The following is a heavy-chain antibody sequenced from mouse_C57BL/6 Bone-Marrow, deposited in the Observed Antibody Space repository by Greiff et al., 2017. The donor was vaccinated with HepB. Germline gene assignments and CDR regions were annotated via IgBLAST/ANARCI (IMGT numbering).Heavy chain of an antibody. D-gene: IGHD2-3*01. CDR3: ASMISPYYCAMAY. J-gene: IGHJ4*01. CDR2: IYPRSGNT. Sequence: QVQLQQSGAELARPGASVKLSCKASGYTFTSYGISWVTQRTGQGLEWIGEIYPRSGNTYYNEKFKGKATMTEDKSSSTAYMELRSLTSEDSAVYFCASMISPYYCAMAYWGQGTSVTVSS. V-gene: IGHV1-81*01. CDR1: GYTFTSYG.